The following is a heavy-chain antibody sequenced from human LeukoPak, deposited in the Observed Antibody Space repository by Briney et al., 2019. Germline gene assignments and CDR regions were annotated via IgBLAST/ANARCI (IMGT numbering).Heavy chain of an antibody. CDR2: IRFDGSYK. CDR3: AKGPLIEVAGTTWDY. J-gene: IGHJ4*02. V-gene: IGHV3-30*02. CDR1: GFTFNSYG. Sequence: GGSLRLSCAASGFTFNSYGMHWVRQAPGKGLEWVAFIRFDGSYKSYADSVKGRFTISRDNSKNTLYLQMNSLRAEDTALYYCAKGPLIEVAGTTWDYWGQGTLVTVSS. D-gene: IGHD6-19*01.